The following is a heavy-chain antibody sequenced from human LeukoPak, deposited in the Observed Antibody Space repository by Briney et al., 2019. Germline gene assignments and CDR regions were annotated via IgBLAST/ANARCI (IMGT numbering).Heavy chain of an antibody. J-gene: IGHJ4*02. Sequence: PGGSLRLSCAASGFTFSTYSMNWVRQAPGKGLEWVSYISSSSNTIYYADSVKGRFTISRDNAKNSLYLQMNSLRAEDTALYYCARGVVGPNRLGPFDYWGQGTLVTVSS. V-gene: IGHV3-48*01. CDR1: GFTFSTYS. CDR2: ISSSSNTI. D-gene: IGHD1-26*01. CDR3: ARGVVGPNRLGPFDY.